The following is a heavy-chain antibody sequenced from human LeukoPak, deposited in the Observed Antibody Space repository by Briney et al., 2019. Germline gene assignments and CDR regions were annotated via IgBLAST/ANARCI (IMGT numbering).Heavy chain of an antibody. CDR1: GFTFSSYS. Sequence: PGGSLRLSCAASGFTFSSYSMNWVRQAPGKGLEWVSSISSSSSYIYYADSVKGRFTISRDNAKNSLYLQMNSLRAEDTAVYYCARGLVIYYDSITGAFDIWGQGTMVTVSS. D-gene: IGHD3-22*01. CDR3: ARGLVIYYDSITGAFDI. V-gene: IGHV3-21*01. J-gene: IGHJ3*02. CDR2: ISSSSSYI.